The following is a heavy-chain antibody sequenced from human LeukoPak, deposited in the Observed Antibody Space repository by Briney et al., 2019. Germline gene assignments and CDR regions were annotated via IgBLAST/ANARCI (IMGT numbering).Heavy chain of an antibody. CDR1: GFTFSSSA. CDR2: IVVGTGNT. V-gene: IGHV1-58*02. J-gene: IGHJ3*02. Sequence: GASVKVSCKGSGFTFSSSAMWWVRQAPGQRLEWIGWIVVGTGNTNYAQKFQERVTITRDMSTGTAFMELRSLKFEDTAIYYCAADPNNWNDDRAFDIWGQGTMVTVSS. CDR3: AADPNNWNDDRAFDI. D-gene: IGHD1-20*01.